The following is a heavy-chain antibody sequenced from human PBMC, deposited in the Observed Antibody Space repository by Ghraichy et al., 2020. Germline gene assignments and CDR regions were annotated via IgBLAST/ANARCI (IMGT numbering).Heavy chain of an antibody. Sequence: GGSLNISCAASGFTFSSFTMNWVRQAPGKGLEWVSGISDNSAFKYYADSVKGRFTISRDDAKNSLFLQMDSLTVEDTAVYYCARFMQSDSYPTFDNWGQGTLVTVSS. CDR1: GFTFSSFT. J-gene: IGHJ5*02. CDR3: ARFMQSDSYPTFDN. V-gene: IGHV3-21*01. D-gene: IGHD3-16*02. CDR2: ISDNSAFK.